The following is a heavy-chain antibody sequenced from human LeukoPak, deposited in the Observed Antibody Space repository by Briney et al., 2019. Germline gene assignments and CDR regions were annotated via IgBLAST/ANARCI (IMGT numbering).Heavy chain of an antibody. CDR1: GGSFSGYY. CDR3: ARPRGSPI. CDR2: INRSGST. V-gene: IGHV4-34*01. Sequence: SETLSLTCAVYGGSFSGYYWSWIRQPPGKGLEWIGEINRSGSTNYNPSLKSRVTISVDTSQNQFSLKLSSVTAADPAVYYCARPRGSPIWGQGTMVTVSS. J-gene: IGHJ3*02. D-gene: IGHD3-10*01.